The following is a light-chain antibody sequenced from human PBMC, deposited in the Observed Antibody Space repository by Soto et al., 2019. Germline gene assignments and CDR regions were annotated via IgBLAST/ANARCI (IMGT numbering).Light chain of an antibody. CDR2: GVY. CDR1: QSVSSN. Sequence: EIVLTHSPGTLSLSPVERATLSCRASQSVSSNLAWYQQKPGQAPRLLIYGVYTRAPGIPARFSGSGSGTEFTLTISSLQPEDSAVYYCQQYHNWPAFGQGTKVDIK. CDR3: QQYHNWPA. V-gene: IGKV3D-15*01. J-gene: IGKJ1*01.